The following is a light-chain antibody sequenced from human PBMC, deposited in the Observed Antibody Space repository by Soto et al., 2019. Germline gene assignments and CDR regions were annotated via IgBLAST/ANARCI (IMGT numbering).Light chain of an antibody. J-gene: IGKJ4*01. V-gene: IGKV3-15*01. CDR2: GAS. CDR3: QQSNNWPLT. CDR1: QSVSSN. Sequence: EIVMTQSPATLSVSPGERATLSCRASQSVSSNLAWYQQKPGQAPRLLIYGASTRATDIPARFSGSGSGTEFTLTISSLQSEDLAVYYCQQSNNWPLTFGGGTKVEIK.